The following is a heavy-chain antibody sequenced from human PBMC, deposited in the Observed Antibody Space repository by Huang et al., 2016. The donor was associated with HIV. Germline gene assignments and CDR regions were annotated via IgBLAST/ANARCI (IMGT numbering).Heavy chain of an antibody. J-gene: IGHJ3*02. Sequence: QVQLVQSGAEVKKPGASVKVSCKVSGNTLTDLSIHWVRQAPGKGLEWMGGFAPEHGETIYAQNVQGRVTMTEDTSTDTAYMELHSLRPEDTAVYYCAAGYDTYYDIWGQGTMVIASS. CDR3: AAGYDTYYDI. D-gene: IGHD2-21*01. CDR1: GNTLTDLS. CDR2: FAPEHGET. V-gene: IGHV1-24*01.